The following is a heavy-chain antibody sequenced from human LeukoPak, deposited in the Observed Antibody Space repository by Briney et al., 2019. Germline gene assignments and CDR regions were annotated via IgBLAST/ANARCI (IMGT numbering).Heavy chain of an antibody. D-gene: IGHD3-22*01. J-gene: IGHJ4*02. CDR2: LHPGDSES. Sequence: GESLKISCKGSGYSFNSHWIGWVRQMPGKGLEWMGILHPGDSESRYSPSFQGQATMSADQTITTAYLQWNSLKASDTAMYFCARTIAFYYDSSSYMDFWGQGTLVTVSS. CDR1: GYSFNSHW. CDR3: ARTIAFYYDSSSYMDF. V-gene: IGHV5-51*01.